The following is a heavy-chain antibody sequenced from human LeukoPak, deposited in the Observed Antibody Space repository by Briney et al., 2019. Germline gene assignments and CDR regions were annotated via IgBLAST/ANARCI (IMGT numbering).Heavy chain of an antibody. CDR2: VYYSGTT. CDR3: ARDNGGTAMAYYSYFYMDV. Sequence: TSETLSLTCTVSGGSITSHYWSWIRQPPGKGLEWIGYVYYSGTTNYNPSLKSRVTISVDTSTNQFSLKLTSVTPADTAVYYCARDNGGTAMAYYSYFYMDVWGKGTTVTISS. V-gene: IGHV4-59*11. D-gene: IGHD5-18*01. CDR1: GGSITSHY. J-gene: IGHJ6*03.